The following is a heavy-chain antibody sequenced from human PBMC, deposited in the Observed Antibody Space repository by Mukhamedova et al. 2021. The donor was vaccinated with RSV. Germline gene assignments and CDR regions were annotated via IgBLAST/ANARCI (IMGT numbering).Heavy chain of an antibody. CDR2: GGT. CDR3: AREAGPYCGGDCHLDP. D-gene: IGHD2-21*02. Sequence: GGTHYDPSLRSRVSISMDTSNNQVSLSLTSVTVADTAIYYCAREAGPYCGGDCHLDPWGQGTLGTVSS. J-gene: IGHJ5*02. V-gene: IGHV4-31*02.